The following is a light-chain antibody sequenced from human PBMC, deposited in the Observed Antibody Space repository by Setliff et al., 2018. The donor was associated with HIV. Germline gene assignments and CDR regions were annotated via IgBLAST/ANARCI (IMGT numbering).Light chain of an antibody. Sequence: QSALTQPASVSGSPGQSISISCTGTSSDVGGYSYVSWYQQHPGKAPKLVIYDVTKRPSGVSNRFSGSKSGNTASLTIPGLQAEDEADYYCSSYTIISTFGGGTKVTVL. CDR2: DVT. CDR1: SSDVGGYSY. J-gene: IGLJ3*02. CDR3: SSYTIIST. V-gene: IGLV2-14*03.